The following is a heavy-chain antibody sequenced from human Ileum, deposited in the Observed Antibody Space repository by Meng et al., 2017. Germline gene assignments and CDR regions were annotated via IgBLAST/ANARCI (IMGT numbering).Heavy chain of an antibody. CDR2: VSHTGLT. CDR3: TGDPPPGPSDAFDL. V-gene: IGHV4-59*01. J-gene: IGHJ3*01. Sequence: SETLSPTCTVSGGSISSYYWSWIRQPPGKGLEWIGYVSHTGLTNYNPSLKSRATISLDTLNNQLSLSLTSVTAADTAVYYRTGDPPPGPSDAFDLWGQGTMVTVSS. CDR1: GGSISSYY.